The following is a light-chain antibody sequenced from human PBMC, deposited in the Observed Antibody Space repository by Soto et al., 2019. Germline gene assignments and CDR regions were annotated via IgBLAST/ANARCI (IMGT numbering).Light chain of an antibody. CDR1: QGVGRY. Sequence: DIQLTQSPSFLSASVGDTVSITCRASQGVGRYLAWYQQRPGRSPKLLIYAASTLQSGVPSRFSGSGPGTEFTLTIGSLQPEDFASYYCQQLISYPYTFGQGTKLEIK. J-gene: IGKJ2*01. CDR3: QQLISYPYT. V-gene: IGKV1-9*01. CDR2: AAS.